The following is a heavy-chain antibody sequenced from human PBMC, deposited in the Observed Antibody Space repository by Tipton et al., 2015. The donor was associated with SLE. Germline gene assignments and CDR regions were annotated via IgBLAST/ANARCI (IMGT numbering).Heavy chain of an antibody. CDR3: AKGSYGSGSSHYYGMDV. CDR1: GFTFSSYA. V-gene: IGHV3-23*01. CDR2: ISGSGGST. Sequence: SLRLSCAASGFTFSSYAMSWVRQAPGRGLEWVSSISGSGGSTYYADSVKGRFTFSRDNSKNTLYLQMNSLRAEDTAVYYCAKGSYGSGSSHYYGMDVWGQGTTVTVSS. J-gene: IGHJ6*02. D-gene: IGHD3-10*01.